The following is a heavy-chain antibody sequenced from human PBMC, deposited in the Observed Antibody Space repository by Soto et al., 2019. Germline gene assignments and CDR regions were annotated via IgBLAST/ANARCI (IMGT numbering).Heavy chain of an antibody. CDR2: INAGNGNT. CDR1: GYTFTIYA. D-gene: IGHD3-9*01. CDR3: ARATLYYDILTGLYAFDI. V-gene: IGHV1-3*01. J-gene: IGHJ3*02. Sequence: ASVKVSCKASGYTFTIYAMHWVRQAPGQRLEWMGWINAGNGNTKYSQKFQGRVTITRDTSASTAYMELSSLRSEDTAVYYCARATLYYDILTGLYAFDIWGQGTMVTVSS.